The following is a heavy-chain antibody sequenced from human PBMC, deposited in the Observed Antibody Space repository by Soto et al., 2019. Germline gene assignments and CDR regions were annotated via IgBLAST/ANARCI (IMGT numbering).Heavy chain of an antibody. CDR3: AGRYRGAPIDPFDV. CDR1: GYSFTNYW. Sequence: GESLKISCKGSGYSFTNYWIGWVRQMPGKVLEWMGIIYPGASHAIYSPSFQVQVTMSADKSIRTAYLHWSSLKARDTAMYYCAGRYRGAPIDPFDVGGKGTMVTASS. CDR2: IYPGASHA. V-gene: IGHV5-51*01. D-gene: IGHD1-26*01. J-gene: IGHJ3*01.